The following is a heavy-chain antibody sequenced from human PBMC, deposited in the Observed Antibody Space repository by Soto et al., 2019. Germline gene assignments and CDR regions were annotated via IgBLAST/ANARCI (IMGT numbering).Heavy chain of an antibody. CDR2: ISAYNGNT. CDR1: GYTFNSYG. V-gene: IGHV1-18*01. D-gene: IGHD3-3*01. Sequence: QVQLVQSGAEVKKAGASVKVSCNASGYTFNSYGISWVRQAPGQGLEWMGWISAYNGNTHYSQKVQGRVSMTTDTYKNTAYRELSSLRSDDTPVYYCARDIFDFWSGYWSVADYWGKGTMVTVSS. CDR3: ARDIFDFWSGYWSVADY. J-gene: IGHJ4*02.